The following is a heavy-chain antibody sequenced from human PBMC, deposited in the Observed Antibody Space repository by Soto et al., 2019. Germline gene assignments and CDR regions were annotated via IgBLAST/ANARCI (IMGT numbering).Heavy chain of an antibody. CDR3: ASRSEWLLIGMDV. V-gene: IGHV5-51*01. D-gene: IGHD3-3*01. CDR1: GYSFTSYW. Sequence: PGESLKISCKGSGYSFTSYWIGWVRQMPGKGLEWMGIIYPGDSDTRYSPSFQGHVTISADKSISTAYLQWSSLKASDTAMYYCASRSEWLLIGMDVWRQGTTVTVS. J-gene: IGHJ6*02. CDR2: IYPGDSDT.